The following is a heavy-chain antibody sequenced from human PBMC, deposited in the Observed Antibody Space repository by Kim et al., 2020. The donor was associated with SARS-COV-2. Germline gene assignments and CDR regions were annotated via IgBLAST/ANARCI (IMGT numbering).Heavy chain of an antibody. Sequence: GGSLRLSCAASGFIFHEYTMHWVRQAPGKGLEWVALITWDGDSTFYADSVRDRFTISRDNSENSLYMQMNSLTIEDSALYYCAKEKSRIWDFWGQGPLVT. CDR1: GFIFHEYT. J-gene: IGHJ4*02. CDR2: ITWDGDST. CDR3: AKEKSRIWDF. V-gene: IGHV3-43*01. D-gene: IGHD3-16*01.